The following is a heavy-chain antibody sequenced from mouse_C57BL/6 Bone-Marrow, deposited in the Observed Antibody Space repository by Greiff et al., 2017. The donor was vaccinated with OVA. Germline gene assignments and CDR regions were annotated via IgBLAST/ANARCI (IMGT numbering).Heavy chain of an antibody. CDR1: GFTFSSYG. V-gene: IGHV5-6*02. CDR3: ARHIYYYGSSPWFAY. D-gene: IGHD1-1*01. Sequence: DVKLVESGGDLVKPGGSLKLSCAASGFTFSSYGMSWVRQTPDKRLEWVATISSGGSYTYYPDSVKGRFTISRDNAKNTLYLQMSSLKSEDTAMYYCARHIYYYGSSPWFAYWGQGTLVTVSA. J-gene: IGHJ3*01. CDR2: ISSGGSYT.